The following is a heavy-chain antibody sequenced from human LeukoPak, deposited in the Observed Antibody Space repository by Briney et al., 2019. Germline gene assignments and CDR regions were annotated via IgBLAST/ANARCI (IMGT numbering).Heavy chain of an antibody. CDR1: GYTFTGYY. CDR3: ARDTVGATTLHPSDDAFDI. CDR2: INPNSGGT. J-gene: IGHJ3*02. V-gene: IGHV1-2*02. Sequence: AASVKVSCKASGYTFTGYYMHWVRQAPGQGLEWMGWINPNSGGTNYAQKFQGRVTMTRDTSISTAYMELSRLRSDDTAVYYCARDTVGATTLHPSDDAFDIWGQGTMVTVSS. D-gene: IGHD1-26*01.